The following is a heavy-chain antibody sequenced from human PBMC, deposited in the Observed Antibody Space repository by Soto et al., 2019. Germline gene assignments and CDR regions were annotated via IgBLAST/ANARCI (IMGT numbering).Heavy chain of an antibody. CDR1: GFTFSSYA. J-gene: IGHJ6*02. V-gene: IGHV3-23*01. D-gene: IGHD2-2*01. CDR3: ASQQLPTPSYYGMDV. Sequence: GGSLRLSCAASGFTFSSYAMSWVRQAPGKGLEWVSAISGSGGSTYYADSVKGRFTISRDNSKNTLYPQMNSLRAEDTAVYYCASQQLPTPSYYGMDVWGQGTTVTVS. CDR2: ISGSGGST.